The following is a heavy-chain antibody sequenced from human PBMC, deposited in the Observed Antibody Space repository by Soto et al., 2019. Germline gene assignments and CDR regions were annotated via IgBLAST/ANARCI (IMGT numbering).Heavy chain of an antibody. J-gene: IGHJ3*02. CDR1: GGTFSSYT. V-gene: IGHV1-69*04. CDR3: AREGGSVVVVAATHVHDAFDI. D-gene: IGHD2-15*01. CDR2: IIPILGIA. Sequence: SVKVSCKASGGTFSSYTISWVRQAPGQGLEWMGRIIPILGIANYAQKFQGRVTITADKSTSTAYMELSSLRSEDTAVYYCAREGGSVVVVAATHVHDAFDIWGQGTMVTVSS.